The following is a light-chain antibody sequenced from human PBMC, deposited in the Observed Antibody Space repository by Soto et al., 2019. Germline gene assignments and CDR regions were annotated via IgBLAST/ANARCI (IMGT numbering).Light chain of an antibody. J-gene: IGKJ5*01. CDR2: AAS. Sequence: DIQITQSPSSVSASVGDRVTITCRASQGISSWLAWYQQKPGKAPKLLIYAASSLQSGVPSRFSGSGSGTEFTLTIRSLQPDDFATYYCKQYNSYPITVGQGTRLEIK. CDR3: KQYNSYPIT. V-gene: IGKV1D-16*01. CDR1: QGISSW.